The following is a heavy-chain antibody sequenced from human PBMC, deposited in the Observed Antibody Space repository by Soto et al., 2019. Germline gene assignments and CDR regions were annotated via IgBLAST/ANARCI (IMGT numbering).Heavy chain of an antibody. CDR2: IYPGDSDT. J-gene: IGHJ6*02. CDR3: ARQGYYGSGSHYYYYGMDV. V-gene: IGHV5-51*01. D-gene: IGHD3-10*01. Sequence: GESLKISCKVSGYSFTSYWIGWVRQMPGKGLEWMGIIYPGDSDTRYSPSFQGQVTISADKSISTAYLQWSSLKASDTAMYYCARQGYYGSGSHYYYYGMDVWGQGTTVTVSS. CDR1: GYSFTSYW.